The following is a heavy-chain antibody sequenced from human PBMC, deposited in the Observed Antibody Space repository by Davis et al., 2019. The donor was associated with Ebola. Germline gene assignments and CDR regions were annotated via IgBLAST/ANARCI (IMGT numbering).Heavy chain of an antibody. Sequence: PGGSLRLSCGASGFPFSSTLIHLVRQDLGKGLEWVSAIDYDGSSRDYADSVKGRFTISRDNAKNMLYLQMNSLRAEDTAIYYCATAISVGEHKWGQGTLVTVSS. CDR1: GFPFSSTL. J-gene: IGHJ4*02. CDR2: IDYDGSSR. D-gene: IGHD1-26*01. CDR3: ATAISVGEHK. V-gene: IGHV3-74*01.